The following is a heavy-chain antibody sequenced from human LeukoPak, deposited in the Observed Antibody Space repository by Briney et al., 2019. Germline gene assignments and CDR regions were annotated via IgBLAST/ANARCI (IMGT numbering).Heavy chain of an antibody. CDR3: ARVQRGIAVALDY. D-gene: IGHD6-19*01. CDR1: GFTFSSYE. Sequence: GGSLRLSCAASGFTFSSYEMNWVRQAPGKGLEWVSYISTTGSSIYYADSVKGRFTISRDNVKNLLYPQMNSLRAEDTAVYYCARVQRGIAVALDYWGQGTLATVSS. CDR2: ISTTGSSI. V-gene: IGHV3-48*03. J-gene: IGHJ4*02.